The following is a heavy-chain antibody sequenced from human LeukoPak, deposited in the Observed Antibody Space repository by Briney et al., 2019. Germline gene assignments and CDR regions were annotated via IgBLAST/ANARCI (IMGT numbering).Heavy chain of an antibody. CDR2: ISGRGSNT. CDR3: AKLGDILTGYPYYFDC. Sequence: QPGGSLRLSCAASGFTFSSYAMSWVRQAPGKGLEWVSTISGRGSNTYYADSVKGRFTISRDNAKNTLYLQMNSLRAADTAVYYCAKLGDILTGYPYYFDCWGQGTLVTVSS. J-gene: IGHJ4*02. CDR1: GFTFSSYA. V-gene: IGHV3-23*01. D-gene: IGHD3-9*01.